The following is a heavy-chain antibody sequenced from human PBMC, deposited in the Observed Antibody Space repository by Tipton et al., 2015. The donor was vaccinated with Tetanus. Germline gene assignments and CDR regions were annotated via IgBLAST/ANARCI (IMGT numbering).Heavy chain of an antibody. Sequence: TLSLTCTVSGGSISSYYWSWIRQPAGKGLEWIGRIYTSGSTNYNPSLKSRVTMSVDTSKNQFSLKLSSVTAADTAVYYCAREIAVAGSKYFQHWGQGTLVTVSS. CDR2: IYTSGST. CDR3: AREIAVAGSKYFQH. D-gene: IGHD6-19*01. J-gene: IGHJ1*01. V-gene: IGHV4-4*07. CDR1: GGSISSYY.